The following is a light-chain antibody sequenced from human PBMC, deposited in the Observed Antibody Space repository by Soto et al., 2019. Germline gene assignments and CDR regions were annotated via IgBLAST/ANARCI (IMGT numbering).Light chain of an antibody. J-gene: IGLJ2*01. Sequence: QPVLTQPPSASETPGQRVTISCSGSTSNIGSNYVYWYQQLPGTAPKLLIYNNDQRPSGVPDRFSGSKSGTSASLAITGLRSEDEADYYCAAWDDSLSGVVFGGGTQLTVL. CDR1: TSNIGSNY. V-gene: IGLV1-47*02. CDR3: AAWDDSLSGVV. CDR2: NND.